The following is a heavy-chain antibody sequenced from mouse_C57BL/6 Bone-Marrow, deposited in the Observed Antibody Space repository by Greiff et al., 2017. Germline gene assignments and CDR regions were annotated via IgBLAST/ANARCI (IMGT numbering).Heavy chain of an antibody. CDR2: IYPRDGST. J-gene: IGHJ1*03. D-gene: IGHD1-1*01. Sequence: VKLQESGPELVKPGASVKLSCKASGYTFTSYDINWVQQRPGQGLEWIGWIYPRDGSTKYTAKFKGKATLTVDTSSSTAYLELHSLTSEDSAVYCCARLEFDGSSGDWYFDVWGTGTTVTVSS. V-gene: IGHV1-85*01. CDR1: GYTFTSYD. CDR3: ARLEFDGSSGDWYFDV.